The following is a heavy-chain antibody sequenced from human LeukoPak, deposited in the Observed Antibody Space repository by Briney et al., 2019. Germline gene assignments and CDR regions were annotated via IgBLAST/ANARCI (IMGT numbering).Heavy chain of an antibody. J-gene: IGHJ4*02. CDR2: IYPGDSDT. CDR3: ASASGDSSGYYESFDY. Sequence: GESLKLSCKGSGYSFTSYWIGWVRQMPGKGLEWMGIIYPGDSDTRYSPSFQGQVTISADKSISTAYLQWSSLKASDTAMYYCASASGDSSGYYESFDYWGQGTLVTVSS. D-gene: IGHD3-22*01. CDR1: GYSFTSYW. V-gene: IGHV5-51*01.